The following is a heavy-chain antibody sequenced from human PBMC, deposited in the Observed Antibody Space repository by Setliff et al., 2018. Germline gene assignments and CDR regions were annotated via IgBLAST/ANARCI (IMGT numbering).Heavy chain of an antibody. CDR3: AREGRWDYSYPIY. CDR2: ISSSGTS. V-gene: IGHV4-39*01. D-gene: IGHD4-4*01. Sequence: SETLSLTCSVSDDSIYSDYYFWGWIRQPPGEGLEWIGTISSSGTSKYNSSLGGRATLSIDVPERQFALRLSSVTDADTAVYFCAREGRWDYSYPIYWGQGIRVTVSS. CDR1: DDSIYSDYYF. J-gene: IGHJ4*02.